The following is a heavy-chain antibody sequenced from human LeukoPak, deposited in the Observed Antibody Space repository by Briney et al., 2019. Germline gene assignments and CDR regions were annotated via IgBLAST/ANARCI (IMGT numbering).Heavy chain of an antibody. CDR3: ARDQAWAFDI. Sequence: SETLSLTCTVSGGSISSGDYYWSWIRQPPGKGLEWIGYIYYGGSTYYNPSLKSRVTISVDTSKNQFSLKLSSVTAADTAVYYCARDQAWAFDIWGQGTMVTVSS. V-gene: IGHV4-30-4*01. J-gene: IGHJ3*02. CDR2: IYYGGST. CDR1: GGSISSGDYY.